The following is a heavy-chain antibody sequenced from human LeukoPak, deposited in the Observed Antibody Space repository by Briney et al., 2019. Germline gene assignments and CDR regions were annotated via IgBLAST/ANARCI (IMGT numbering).Heavy chain of an antibody. CDR3: ARDGNYFDTTPNWFDT. D-gene: IGHD3-22*01. J-gene: IGHJ5*02. CDR2: LWFDGSHQ. CDR1: GFTFRTYG. V-gene: IGHV3-33*08. Sequence: QPGGSLRLSCAASGFTFRTYGMHWVRQTPGKGLEWVAFLWFDGSHQYYADSVRGRFIISRDNSNNTLYLQMNSLRADDTAVYYCARDGNYFDTTPNWFDTWGQGTLVTVSS.